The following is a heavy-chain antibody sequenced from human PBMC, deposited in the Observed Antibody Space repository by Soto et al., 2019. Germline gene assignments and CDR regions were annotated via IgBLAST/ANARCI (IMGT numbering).Heavy chain of an antibody. D-gene: IGHD5-18*01. V-gene: IGHV3-23*01. CDR2: IIGRGGST. J-gene: IGHJ5*02. CDR1: GFTFSSYA. Sequence: GGSLRLSCAASGFTFSSYAMSWVRQAPGKGLEWVSAIIGRGGSTYYAGSVKGRFTISRDNSKNTLYLQMNSLRAEDTAVYYCAKREYSYGSGWFDPWGQGTLVTVSS. CDR3: AKREYSYGSGWFDP.